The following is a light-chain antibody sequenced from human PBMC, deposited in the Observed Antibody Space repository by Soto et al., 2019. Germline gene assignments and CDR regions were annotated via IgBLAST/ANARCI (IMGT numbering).Light chain of an antibody. V-gene: IGKV1-5*03. CDR2: KAS. Sequence: DIPMTQSPSTLSASVGDRVTITCRASQSISYRLAWYQQKPVKAPKLLIYKASTLESGVPSRFSGSGSGTEFTLTISSLQPDDFGSYYGLPHDSLWTFGPGAQVEIK. CDR1: QSISYR. J-gene: IGKJ1*01. CDR3: LPHDSLWT.